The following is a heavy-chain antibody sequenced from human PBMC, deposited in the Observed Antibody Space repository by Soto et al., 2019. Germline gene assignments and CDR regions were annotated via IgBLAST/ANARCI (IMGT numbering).Heavy chain of an antibody. Sequence: GSLRLSCAASGFTFSSYAMSWVRQAPGKGLEWVSAISGSGGSTYYADSVKGRFTISRDNSKNTLYLQMSSLRAEDTAVYYCAKASSSSWYPYYYYYYGMDVWGQGTTVTVSS. CDR1: GFTFSSYA. CDR2: ISGSGGST. J-gene: IGHJ6*02. V-gene: IGHV3-23*01. D-gene: IGHD6-13*01. CDR3: AKASSSSWYPYYYYYYGMDV.